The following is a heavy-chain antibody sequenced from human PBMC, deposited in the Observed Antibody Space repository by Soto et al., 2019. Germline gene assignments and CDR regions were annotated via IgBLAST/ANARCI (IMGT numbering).Heavy chain of an antibody. CDR2: IWYDGSNK. D-gene: IGHD1-26*01. V-gene: IGHV3-33*01. Sequence: PGGSLRLSCAASGFTFSSYGMHWVRQAPGKGLEWVAVIWYDGSNKYYADSVKGRFTISRDNSKNTLYPQMNSLRAEDTAVYYCARGAITDFHFDYWGQGTLVTVSS. CDR1: GFTFSSYG. J-gene: IGHJ4*02. CDR3: ARGAITDFHFDY.